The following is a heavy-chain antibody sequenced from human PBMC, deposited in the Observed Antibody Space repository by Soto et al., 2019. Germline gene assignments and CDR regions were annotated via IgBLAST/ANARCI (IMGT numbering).Heavy chain of an antibody. V-gene: IGHV4-39*02. Sequence: QLQLQESGPGLVKPSETLSLTCSVSGGSISTDSYNWDWIRQSPGKGLEWIGTIYYDGTPSFNPSLKIQVPISVDTSRNHFSLKVKSVTAADTAMYYCARFFGNAFDVWGQGTMVKVSS. D-gene: IGHD3-3*01. J-gene: IGHJ3*01. CDR3: ARFFGNAFDV. CDR2: IYYDGTP. CDR1: GGSISTDSYN.